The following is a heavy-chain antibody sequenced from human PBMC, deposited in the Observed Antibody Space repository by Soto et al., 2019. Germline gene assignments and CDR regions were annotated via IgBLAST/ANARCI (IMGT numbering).Heavy chain of an antibody. J-gene: IGHJ6*02. D-gene: IGHD6-6*01. V-gene: IGHV1-69*01. CDR2: IIPIFGTA. CDR1: GGTFSSYA. Sequence: QVQLVQSGAEVKKPGSSVKVSCKASGGTFSSYAISWVRQAPGQGLEWMGGIIPIFGTANYAQKFQGRVTITADESTSTAYMELSSLRSEDTAVYYSARHGSSSTPDDYYYYGMDVWGQGTTVTVSS. CDR3: ARHGSSSTPDDYYYYGMDV.